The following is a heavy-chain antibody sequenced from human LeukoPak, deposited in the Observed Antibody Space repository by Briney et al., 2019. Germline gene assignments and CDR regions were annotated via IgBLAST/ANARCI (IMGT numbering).Heavy chain of an antibody. CDR2: ISTSSSYI. CDR3: ARGADGVSSNSRGWFDP. V-gene: IGHV3-21*01. CDR1: EFSVGSNY. Sequence: GGSLRLSCAASEFSVGSNYMTWVRQPPGKGLEWVSSISTSSSYIYYADSVKGRFTISRDNARNSLYLQMNTLRAEDTAVYSCARGADGVSSNSRGWFDPWGQGTLVTVSS. D-gene: IGHD2-15*01. J-gene: IGHJ5*02.